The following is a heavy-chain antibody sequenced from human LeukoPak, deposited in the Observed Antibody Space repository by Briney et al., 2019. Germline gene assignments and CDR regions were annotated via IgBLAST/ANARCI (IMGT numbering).Heavy chain of an antibody. CDR2: IIPIFGTA. J-gene: IGHJ6*03. V-gene: IGHV1-69*13. D-gene: IGHD3-3*01. Sequence: SVKVSCKASGGTFSSYAISWVRQAPGQGLEWMGGIIPIFGTANYAQKFQGRVTITADDSTSTAYMEVSSLRSEDTAVYYCATSIRFLEWLPPSGYMDVWGKGTTVTVSS. CDR1: GGTFSSYA. CDR3: ATSIRFLEWLPPSGYMDV.